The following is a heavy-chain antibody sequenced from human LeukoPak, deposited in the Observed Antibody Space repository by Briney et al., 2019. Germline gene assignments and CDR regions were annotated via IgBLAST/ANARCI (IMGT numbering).Heavy chain of an antibody. V-gene: IGHV3-11*01. CDR1: GFTFSDYY. CDR2: ISRSGSTI. D-gene: IGHD3-22*01. J-gene: IGHJ4*02. CDR3: ARDWYYYDSSGYSRYFDY. Sequence: GGSLRLSCAASGFTFSDYYMSWIRQAPGEGLGWVSYISRSGSTIYYADSVKGRFTISRDNAKNSLYLQMNSLRAEDTAVYYCARDWYYYDSSGYSRYFDYWGQGTLVTVSS.